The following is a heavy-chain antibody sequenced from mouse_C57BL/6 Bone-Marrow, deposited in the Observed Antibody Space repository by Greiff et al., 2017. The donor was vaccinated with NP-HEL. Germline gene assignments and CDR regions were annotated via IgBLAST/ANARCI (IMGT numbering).Heavy chain of an antibody. Sequence: QVQLQQSGAELVRPGTSVKVSCKASGYAFTNYLIEWVKQRPGQGLEWIGVINPGSGGTNYNEKFKGKETLTADKSSSTAYMQLSSLTSEDSAVYFCARDGGSSGYEFAYWGQGTLVTVSA. CDR2: INPGSGGT. CDR1: GYAFTNYL. CDR3: ARDGGSSGYEFAY. J-gene: IGHJ3*01. D-gene: IGHD3-2*02. V-gene: IGHV1-54*01.